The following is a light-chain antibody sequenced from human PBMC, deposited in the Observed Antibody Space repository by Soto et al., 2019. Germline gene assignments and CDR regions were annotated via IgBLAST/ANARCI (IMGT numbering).Light chain of an antibody. CDR1: SSDVGGYNY. Sequence: QSALTQPASVSGSLGQSITISCTGTSSDVGGYNYVSWYQQHPGKAPKLMIYEVSNRPSGVSNRFFGSKSGNTASLTISGLQAEDEADYYCSSYTSSSTFYVFGTGTKLTVL. J-gene: IGLJ1*01. CDR2: EVS. CDR3: SSYTSSSTFYV. V-gene: IGLV2-14*01.